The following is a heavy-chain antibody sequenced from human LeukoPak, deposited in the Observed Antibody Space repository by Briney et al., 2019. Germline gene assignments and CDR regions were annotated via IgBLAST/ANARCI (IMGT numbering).Heavy chain of an antibody. CDR3: AKSKSAYSYFDY. J-gene: IGHJ4*02. Sequence: PGGSLRLSCAASGFTFSSYAMSWVRQAPGKGLEWVSAVSVSGGSAYYADSVKGRFTISRDNSKNTLYLQMNSLRAEDTAVYYCAKSKSAYSYFDYWGQGTLVTVSS. V-gene: IGHV3-23*01. D-gene: IGHD3-16*01. CDR2: VSVSGGSA. CDR1: GFTFSSYA.